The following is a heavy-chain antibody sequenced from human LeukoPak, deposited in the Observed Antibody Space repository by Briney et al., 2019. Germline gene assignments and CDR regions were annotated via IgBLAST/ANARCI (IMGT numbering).Heavy chain of an antibody. D-gene: IGHD4-11*01. CDR1: GYTFTGYY. CDR3: ARDRGYSNYGNPPLPYNWFDP. J-gene: IGHJ5*02. V-gene: IGHV1-46*01. Sequence: GASVKVSCKASGYTFTGYYMHWVRQAPGQGLEWMGIINPSGGSTSYAQKFQGRVTMTRDMSTSTVYMELSSLRSEDTAVYYCARDRGYSNYGNPPLPYNWFDPWGQGTLVTVSS. CDR2: INPSGGST.